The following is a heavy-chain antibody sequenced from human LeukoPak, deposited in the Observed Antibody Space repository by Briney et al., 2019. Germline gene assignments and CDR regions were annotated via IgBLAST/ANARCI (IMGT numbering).Heavy chain of an antibody. CDR3: ARQYCSGGSCYLDFDY. CDR1: GYSFTSYW. Sequence: LGESLKISCKGSGYSFTSYWIGWVRQMPGKGLEWMGIIYPGDSDTRYSPSFQGQVTISADKSISTAYLQWSSLKASDTAMYYCARQYCSGGSCYLDFDYWGQGTLVTVSS. D-gene: IGHD2-15*01. J-gene: IGHJ4*02. V-gene: IGHV5-51*01. CDR2: IYPGDSDT.